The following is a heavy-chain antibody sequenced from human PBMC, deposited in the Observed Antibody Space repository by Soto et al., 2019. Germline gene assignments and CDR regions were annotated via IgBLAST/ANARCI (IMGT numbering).Heavy chain of an antibody. CDR1: GFTFGSYA. CDR3: SRNGGSYYDLWSGYSPDY. Sequence: GGSPRLSCAASGFTFGSYAMSWVRQDPGKGLEWVSLISGTGDSSEYANSVKGRFTISRDYSKTTVFLQMNSLRAEDTAVYYCSRNGGSYYDLWSGYSPDYGGQGTLVTLSS. J-gene: IGHJ4*02. V-gene: IGHV3-23*01. CDR2: ISGTGDSS. D-gene: IGHD3-3*01.